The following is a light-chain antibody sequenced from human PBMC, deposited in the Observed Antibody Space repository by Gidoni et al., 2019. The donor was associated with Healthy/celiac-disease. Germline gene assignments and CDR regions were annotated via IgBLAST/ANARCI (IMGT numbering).Light chain of an antibody. J-gene: IGKJ4*01. CDR3: QQANSFPPKLT. V-gene: IGKV1D-12*01. CDR1: QGISSW. CDR2: AAS. Sequence: DIQMTQPRSSVPSSVGDRVTITCRASQGISSWLAWYQQKPGKAPKLLIYAASSLQSEVPSRFSGSGSGTDCTLTISSLQAEEFATYYYQQANSFPPKLTFXGXTKVEIK.